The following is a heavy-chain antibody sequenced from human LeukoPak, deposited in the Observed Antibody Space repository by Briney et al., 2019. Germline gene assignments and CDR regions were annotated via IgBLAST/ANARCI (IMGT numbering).Heavy chain of an antibody. Sequence: PSETLSLTCAVYGGSFSGYYWSWIRQPPGKGLEWIGEINHSGSTNYNPSLKSRVTISVDTSKNQFSLKLSSVTAADTAVYYCARALDSSSSRYQAFEEWGQGTLVTVSS. D-gene: IGHD2-2*01. CDR1: GGSFSGYY. J-gene: IGHJ4*02. CDR2: INHSGST. V-gene: IGHV4-34*01. CDR3: ARALDSSSSRYQAFEE.